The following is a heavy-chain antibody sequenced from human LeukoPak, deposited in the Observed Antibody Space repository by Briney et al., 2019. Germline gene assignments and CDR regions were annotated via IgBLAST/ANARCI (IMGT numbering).Heavy chain of an antibody. CDR1: NYSFINYG. CDR2: VSAYNGKT. D-gene: IGHD4-11*01. CDR3: RRFYSNFGDY. Sequence: GASVKVSCKASNYSFINYGIGWVRQAPGQGLEWMGWVSAYNGKTSYAEQFRGRVTMTADTSMATGYMELTGLTSDDTAVYYCRRFYSNFGDYWGQGTRVAVSS. J-gene: IGHJ4*02. V-gene: IGHV1-18*01.